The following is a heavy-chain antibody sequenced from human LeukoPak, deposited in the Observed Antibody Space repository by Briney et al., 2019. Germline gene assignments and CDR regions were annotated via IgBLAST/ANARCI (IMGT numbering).Heavy chain of an antibody. J-gene: IGHJ4*02. CDR1: GYTFTSYG. D-gene: IGHD6-19*01. CDR2: ISAYNGNT. Sequence: ASVKVSCKASGYTFTSYGISWVRQAPGPGLEWMGWISAYNGNTNYAQKLQGRVTMTTDTSTSTAYMELRSLRSDDTAVYYCARSSFIAVAGTCSDYWGQGTLVTVSS. V-gene: IGHV1-18*01. CDR3: ARSSFIAVAGTCSDY.